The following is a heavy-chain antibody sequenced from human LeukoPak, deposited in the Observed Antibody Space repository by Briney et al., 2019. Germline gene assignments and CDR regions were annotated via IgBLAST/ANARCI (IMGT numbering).Heavy chain of an antibody. CDR1: GGSISSSSYY. CDR3: AREGVATGTIDY. V-gene: IGHV4-39*07. D-gene: IGHD5-12*01. J-gene: IGHJ4*02. CDR2: IYYSGST. Sequence: SETLSLTCTVCGGSISSSSYYWGWIRQPPGKGLEWIGSIYYSGSTYYNPSLKSRVTISVDTSKNQFSLKLSSVTAADTAVYYCAREGVATGTIDYWGQGTLVTVSS.